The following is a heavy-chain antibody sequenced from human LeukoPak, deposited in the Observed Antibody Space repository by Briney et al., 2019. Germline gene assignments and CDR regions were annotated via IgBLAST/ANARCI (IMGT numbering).Heavy chain of an antibody. V-gene: IGHV4-34*01. CDR1: GGSFSGYY. CDR3: ARGYYGSGSYYTLRIDY. D-gene: IGHD3-10*01. CDR2: INHSGST. J-gene: IGHJ4*02. Sequence: SETLSLTRAVYGGSFSGYYWSWIRQPPGKGLEWIGEINHSGSTNYNPSLKSRVTISVDTSKNQFSLKLSSVTAADTAVYYCARGYYGSGSYYTLRIDYWGQGTLVTVSS.